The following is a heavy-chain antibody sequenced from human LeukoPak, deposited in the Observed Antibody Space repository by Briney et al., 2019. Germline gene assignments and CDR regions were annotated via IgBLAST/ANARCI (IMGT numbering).Heavy chain of an antibody. V-gene: IGHV3-74*01. J-gene: IGHJ6*02. CDR3: AREGLMNYGLYYYYYGMDV. CDR2: INSDGSST. D-gene: IGHD3-10*01. CDR1: GFTFSSYW. Sequence: GGSLRLSCAASGFTFSSYWMHWVRHAPGKGLVWVSRINSDGSSTSYADSVKGRFTISRDNAKNTLYLQMNSLRAEDTAVYYCAREGLMNYGLYYYYYGMDVWGQGTTVTVSS.